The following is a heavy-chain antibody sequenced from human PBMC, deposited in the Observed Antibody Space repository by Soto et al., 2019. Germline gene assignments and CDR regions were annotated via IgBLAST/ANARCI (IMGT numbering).Heavy chain of an antibody. D-gene: IGHD2-2*01. J-gene: IGHJ3*02. CDR3: AKTNHIVVVPAAPGYAFDI. V-gene: IGHV3-23*01. CDR2: ISGSGGST. Sequence: WGFLRISCASSVLTFSSYAMSVVRQAPGNGLDWVSVISGSGGSTYYADSVKGRFTISRDNCKNTLYLQMNSLGAEDTAVYYCAKTNHIVVVPAAPGYAFDIWGQGTVVTV. CDR1: VLTFSSYA.